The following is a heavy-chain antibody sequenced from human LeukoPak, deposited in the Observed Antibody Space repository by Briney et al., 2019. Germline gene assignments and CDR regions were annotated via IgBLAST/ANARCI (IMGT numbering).Heavy chain of an antibody. J-gene: IGHJ5*02. CDR1: GGSFSGYY. CDR2: INHSGST. CDR3: ARQPLWFGELT. D-gene: IGHD3-10*01. V-gene: IGHV4-34*01. Sequence: PSETLSLTCAVYGGSFSGYYWSWIRQPPGKGLEWIGEINHSGSTNYNPSLKSRVTISVDTSKNQFSLKLSSVTAADTAVYYCARQPLWFGELTWGQGTLVTVSS.